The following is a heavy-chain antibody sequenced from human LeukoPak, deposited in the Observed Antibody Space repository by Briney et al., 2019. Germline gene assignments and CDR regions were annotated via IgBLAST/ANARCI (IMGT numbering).Heavy chain of an antibody. CDR3: ARHRIVSGWFLDAFDI. V-gene: IGHV5-51*01. CDR2: IYPGDSDT. CDR1: GYSFTSYW. D-gene: IGHD6-19*01. J-gene: IGHJ3*02. Sequence: GESLKISCKGSGYSFTSYWIGWVRQMPGKGLEWMGIIYPGDSDTRYSPSFQGQVTISADKSISTAYLQWSSLKASDTAMYYCARHRIVSGWFLDAFDIWGQGTMVTVSS.